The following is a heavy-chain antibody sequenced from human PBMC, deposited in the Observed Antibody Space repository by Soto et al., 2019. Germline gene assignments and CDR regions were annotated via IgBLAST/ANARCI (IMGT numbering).Heavy chain of an antibody. CDR1: GFTFSYYW. Sequence: EVQLLESGGGLVQPGEPLSLPCAASGFTFSYYWLNWARQAPGMGLVWVSRVHSDGSSTTYADSAKGRFTISRDNARNTLYLQMNSLRAEDTAVYFCARGDRGAFDLWGQGTVLTVSS. CDR3: ARGDRGAFDL. V-gene: IGHV3-74*01. D-gene: IGHD1-26*01. CDR2: VHSDGSST. J-gene: IGHJ3*01.